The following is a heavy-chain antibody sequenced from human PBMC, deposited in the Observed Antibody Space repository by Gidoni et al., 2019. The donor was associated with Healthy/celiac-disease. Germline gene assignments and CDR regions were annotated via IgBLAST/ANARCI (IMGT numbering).Heavy chain of an antibody. CDR1: GGSMRSTNYY. Sequence: QLQLQESGPGLVKPSELLSLTCTVSGGSMRSTNYYWGWIRQPPGKGLEWIGSIYYSGSAYIGSTYYPPSLKSRVTISVDTSKNQFSLRLSSVTAADTAVYFCASLYYGSGSYYAYFDNWGQGTLVTVSS. J-gene: IGHJ4*02. CDR3: ASLYYGSGSYYAYFDN. CDR2: IYYSGSAYIGST. D-gene: IGHD3-10*01. V-gene: IGHV4-39*01.